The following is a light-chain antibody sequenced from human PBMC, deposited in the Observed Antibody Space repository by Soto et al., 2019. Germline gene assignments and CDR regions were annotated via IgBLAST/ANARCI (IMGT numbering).Light chain of an antibody. CDR1: QGIRND. Sequence: IWMTQSPSFLSASAGDRVTITCRASQGIRNDLNWYQQKPGRAPKRLIYSASSLQSGVPSRFSGSGYGTDFTLTISSLQPEDFATYYCQQRNTNPWTFGQGTKVDIK. CDR2: SAS. CDR3: QQRNTNPWT. V-gene: IGKV1-17*01. J-gene: IGKJ1*01.